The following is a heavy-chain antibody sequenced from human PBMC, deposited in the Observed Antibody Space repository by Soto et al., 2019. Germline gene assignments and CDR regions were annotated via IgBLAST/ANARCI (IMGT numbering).Heavy chain of an antibody. D-gene: IGHD2-21*02. CDR3: AQSRCGGDFLQSYPCVYYYGVDV. CDR2: IYWDNDK. V-gene: IGHV2-5*02. J-gene: IGHJ6*02. Sequence: QITLKESGPTLVQPTQTLTLTCTFSGFSLRTRGVGVGWIRQPPGKTLEWLALIYWDNDKRYSPSLESRLTITKGTSENQVVLTMTNMDPVDTGKYYCAQSRCGGDFLQSYPCVYYYGVDVWGQGTTVTVSS. CDR1: GFSLRTRGVG.